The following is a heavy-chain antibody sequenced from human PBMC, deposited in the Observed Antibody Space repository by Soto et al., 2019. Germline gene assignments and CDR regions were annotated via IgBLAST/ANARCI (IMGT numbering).Heavy chain of an antibody. Sequence: QVQLVQSGAEVTRPGASVKLSCKASGYTFATYYIHWVRQAPGQGLEWMGIINPSDRSTVYAQSFQGRVTLTRDTSTSTVYMELISLRSEDTGIYFCARDLRPLLDRAFDIWGQGTMVTVSS. V-gene: IGHV1-46*01. CDR1: GYTFATYY. CDR2: INPSDRST. D-gene: IGHD3-22*01. J-gene: IGHJ3*02. CDR3: ARDLRPLLDRAFDI.